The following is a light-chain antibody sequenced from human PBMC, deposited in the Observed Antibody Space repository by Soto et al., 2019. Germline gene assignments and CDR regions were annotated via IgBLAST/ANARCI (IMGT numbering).Light chain of an antibody. CDR3: QQSYSTPLP. CDR1: QSIRNY. V-gene: IGKV1-39*01. Sequence: DIQMTQSPSSLSASVGGTVTITCRASQSIRNYLNWYQQKPGKAPKLLIYAASTLQTGVPSRFSGSGSETDFTLIINTLQPEDFASYYCQQSYSTPLPFGGGTKVQIK. J-gene: IGKJ4*01. CDR2: AAS.